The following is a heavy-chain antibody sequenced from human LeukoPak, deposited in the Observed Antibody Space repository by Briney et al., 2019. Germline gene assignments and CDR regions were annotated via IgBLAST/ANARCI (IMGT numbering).Heavy chain of an antibody. J-gene: IGHJ5*02. D-gene: IGHD1-1*01. Sequence: PSETLSLTCTVSGYSISSGYYWGWIRQPPGKGLEWIGSIYHSGSTYYNPSLKSRVTISVDTSKNQFSLKLSSVTAADTAVYYCARGEELEPNWFDPWGQGTLVTVSS. CDR3: ARGEELEPNWFDP. CDR2: IYHSGST. V-gene: IGHV4-38-2*02. CDR1: GYSISSGYY.